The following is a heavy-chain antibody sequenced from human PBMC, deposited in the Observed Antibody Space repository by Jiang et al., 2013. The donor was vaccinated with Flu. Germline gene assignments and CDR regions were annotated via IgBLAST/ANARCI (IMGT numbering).Heavy chain of an antibody. V-gene: IGHV1-69*04. J-gene: IGHJ4*02. Sequence: GAEVKKPGSSVKVSCKASGGTFSSYAISWVRQAPGQGLEWMGRIIPILGIANYAQKFQGRVTITADKSTSTAYMELSSLRSEDTAVYYCAREGYYDSSGYLDYVGPREPWSPSPQ. CDR1: GGTFSSYA. D-gene: IGHD3-22*01. CDR3: AREGYYDSSGYLDY. CDR2: IIPILGIA.